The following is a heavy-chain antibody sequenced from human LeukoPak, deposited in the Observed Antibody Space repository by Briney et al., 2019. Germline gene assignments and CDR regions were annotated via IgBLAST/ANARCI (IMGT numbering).Heavy chain of an antibody. D-gene: IGHD3-10*01. CDR1: GYTFTSYG. V-gene: IGHV1-18*01. J-gene: IGHJ5*02. CDR3: ARDRVVQNWFDP. CDR2: ISAYNGNT. Sequence: GASVKVSCKASGYTFTSYGISWVRQAPGQGLEWMGWISAYNGNTNYAQKFQGRVTITADESTSTAYMELSSLRSEDTAVYYCARDRVVQNWFDPWGQGTLVTVSS.